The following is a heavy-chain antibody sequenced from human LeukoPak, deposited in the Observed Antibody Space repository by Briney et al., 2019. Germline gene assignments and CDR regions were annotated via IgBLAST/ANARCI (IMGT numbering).Heavy chain of an antibody. D-gene: IGHD3-3*01. V-gene: IGHV1-18*01. CDR3: ARAQWDFWSGYYTGWYFDL. Sequence: ASVKVSCKASGYTFTSYGISWVRQAPGQGLEWMGWISAYNGNTNYAQKLQGRVTMTTDTSTSTAYMELRSLRSDDTAVYYCARAQWDFWSGYYTGWYFDLWGRGTLVTVSS. CDR2: ISAYNGNT. CDR1: GYTFTSYG. J-gene: IGHJ2*01.